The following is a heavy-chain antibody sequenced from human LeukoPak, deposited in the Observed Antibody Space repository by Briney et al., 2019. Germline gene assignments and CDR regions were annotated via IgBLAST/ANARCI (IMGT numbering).Heavy chain of an antibody. CDR2: ISYDGSNK. V-gene: IGHV3-30*18. CDR1: GFIFSSYG. J-gene: IGHJ4*02. CDR3: AKDLGVGGWTFDY. Sequence: GRSLRLSCAASGFIFSSYGMHWVRQAPGKGLEWVAVISYDGSNKYYADSVKGRFTISRDNSKNTLYLQINSLRGESTAACYTAKDLGVGGWTFDYWGQGTLVTVSP. D-gene: IGHD1-26*01.